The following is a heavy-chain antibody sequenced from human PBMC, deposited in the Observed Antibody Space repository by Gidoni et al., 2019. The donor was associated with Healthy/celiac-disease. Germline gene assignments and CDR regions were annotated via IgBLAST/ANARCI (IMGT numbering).Heavy chain of an antibody. CDR2: ISYDGSNK. Sequence: QVQLVESGGGVVQPGRSLRLSCAASGFTFSSYGMHWVRQAPGKGLEWVAVISYDGSNKYYADSVKGRFTISRDNSKNTLYLQMNSLRAEDTAVYYCARITDYGDYRADYWGQGTLVTVSS. D-gene: IGHD4-17*01. CDR1: GFTFSSYG. CDR3: ARITDYGDYRADY. V-gene: IGHV3-30*03. J-gene: IGHJ4*02.